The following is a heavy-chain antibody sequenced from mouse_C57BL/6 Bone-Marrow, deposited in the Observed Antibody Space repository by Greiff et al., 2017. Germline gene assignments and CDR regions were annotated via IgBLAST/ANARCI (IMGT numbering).Heavy chain of an antibody. CDR3: ARDRDGYDGYYYAMDY. J-gene: IGHJ4*01. D-gene: IGHD2-2*01. V-gene: IGHV1-69*01. Sequence: QVQLQQPGAELVMPGASVKLSCKASGYTFTSYWMHWVKQRPGQGLEWIGELDPSDSYTNYNQKFKGKSTLTVDKSSSTAYMQLSSLTSEDSAVYYCARDRDGYDGYYYAMDYWGQGTSVTVSS. CDR1: GYTFTSYW. CDR2: LDPSDSYT.